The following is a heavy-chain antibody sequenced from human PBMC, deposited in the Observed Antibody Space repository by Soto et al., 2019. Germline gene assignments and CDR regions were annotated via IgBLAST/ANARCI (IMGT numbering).Heavy chain of an antibody. CDR1: NYPFTSYG. CDR3: ASDSNPFGVVIRSPEKQKYGMDV. V-gene: IGHV1-18*01. D-gene: IGHD3-3*01. Sequence: GXSVKVSCKASNYPFTSYGFAWVRQAPGHGLQWLGRISAYNNNADYAQELQGRITMTTDTSTRTAVMELSSLTSDDTGVYYCASDSNPFGVVIRSPEKQKYGMDVWGQGTTVTASS. J-gene: IGHJ6*02. CDR2: ISAYNNNA.